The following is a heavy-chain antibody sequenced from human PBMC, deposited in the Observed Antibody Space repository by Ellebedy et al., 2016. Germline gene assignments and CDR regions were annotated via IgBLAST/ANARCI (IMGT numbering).Heavy chain of an antibody. D-gene: IGHD2-2*01. CDR2: IFPGDSDT. V-gene: IGHV5-51*01. Sequence: GGSLRLXCKGSGYDFTTYWIGWVCQMPGKGLEWMGIIFPGDSDTRYSPSFQGQVTMSVDKSINTAYLQWTSLRASDTAMYYCATQWRHGEYEPFDHWGQGTLVTVSS. CDR3: ATQWRHGEYEPFDH. J-gene: IGHJ4*02. CDR1: GYDFTTYW.